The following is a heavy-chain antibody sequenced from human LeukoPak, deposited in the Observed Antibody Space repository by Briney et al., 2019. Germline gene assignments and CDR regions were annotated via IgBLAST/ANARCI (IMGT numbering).Heavy chain of an antibody. Sequence: GGSLRLSCVASGFTLSSYPLSWVRKAPGKGLEWVSAISGSGVNTYYSDSVRGRFTISRDNSKNTLYLQMNSPEAEDTAVYFCAKGTYGDERSGYNGLFDSWGQGTLVTVSS. CDR2: ISGSGVNT. J-gene: IGHJ4*02. D-gene: IGHD3-22*01. CDR1: GFTLSSYP. V-gene: IGHV3-23*01. CDR3: AKGTYGDERSGYNGLFDS.